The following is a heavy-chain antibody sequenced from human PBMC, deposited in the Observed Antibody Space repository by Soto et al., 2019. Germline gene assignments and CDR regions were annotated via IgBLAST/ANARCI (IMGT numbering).Heavy chain of an antibody. CDR3: AKDLGYCSGGSCYNYYGMDV. J-gene: IGHJ6*02. CDR1: GFTFSSYG. CDR2: ISYDGSNK. Sequence: GVSLRLSCAASGFTFSSYGMHWVRQAPGKGLEWVAVISYDGSNKYYADSVKGRFTISRDNSKNTLYLQMNSLRAEDTAVYYCAKDLGYCSGGSCYNYYGMDVWGQGTTVTVSS. D-gene: IGHD2-15*01. V-gene: IGHV3-30*18.